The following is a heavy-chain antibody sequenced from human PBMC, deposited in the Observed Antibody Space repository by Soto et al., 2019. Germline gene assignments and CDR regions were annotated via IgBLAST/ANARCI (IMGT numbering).Heavy chain of an antibody. CDR1: GYTFTSYG. J-gene: IGHJ4*02. CDR3: ARGTTVETGSY. CDR2: ISAYNGNP. Sequence: QVQLVQSGAEVKKPGASVKVSCKASGYTFTSYGINWVRQAPGQGLEWMGWISAYNGNPNYAQKLQGRVTMTTETSKGTAYMEPRSLRSYDTAVYYCARGTTVETGSYRGEGNLVTVSS. D-gene: IGHD4-17*01. V-gene: IGHV1-18*01.